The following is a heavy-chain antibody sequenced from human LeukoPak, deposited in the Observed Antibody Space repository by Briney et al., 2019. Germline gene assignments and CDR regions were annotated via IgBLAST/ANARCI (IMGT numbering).Heavy chain of an antibody. CDR3: ARSYGDSTSFDY. J-gene: IGHJ4*02. CDR2: IYHSGGT. V-gene: IGHV4-30-2*01. Sequence: SETLSLTCAVSGGSISSGGYSWSWIRQPPGKGLEWIGYIYHSGGTYYNPSLKSRVTISVDRSKNQFSLKLSSVTAADTAVYYCARSYGDSTSFDYWGQGTLVTVSS. CDR1: GGSISSGGYS. D-gene: IGHD4-17*01.